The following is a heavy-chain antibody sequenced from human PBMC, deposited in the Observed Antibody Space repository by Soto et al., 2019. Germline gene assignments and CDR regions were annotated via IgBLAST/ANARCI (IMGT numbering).Heavy chain of an antibody. D-gene: IGHD2-15*01. Sequence: QVQLVQSGAEVKKPGASVQVSCKASGYTFTSYGSSWVRQAPGQGREWMGWISAYNGNTNYAQKLQGRVTMTTDTSPSTDYRELRSHSSADTAAYYCAREHCRGGSCYPMDYWGQGTLVTVSS. CDR1: GYTFTSYG. CDR3: AREHCRGGSCYPMDY. J-gene: IGHJ4*02. CDR2: ISAYNGNT. V-gene: IGHV1-18*01.